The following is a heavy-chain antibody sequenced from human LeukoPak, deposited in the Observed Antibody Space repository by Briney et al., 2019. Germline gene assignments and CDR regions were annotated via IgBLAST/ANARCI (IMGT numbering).Heavy chain of an antibody. Sequence: PSETLSLTCTVSGVSISSHYLSWIRQPPGKGLEWIWYIYYSGSTNYNPSLKSRATISVDTSQKQFSLKMSSVTAADTAVYYCARVGIAEAGTDYYYYMDVWGKGTTVTVSS. J-gene: IGHJ6*03. CDR1: GVSISSHY. D-gene: IGHD6-13*01. CDR2: IYYSGST. V-gene: IGHV4-59*11. CDR3: ARVGIAEAGTDYYYYMDV.